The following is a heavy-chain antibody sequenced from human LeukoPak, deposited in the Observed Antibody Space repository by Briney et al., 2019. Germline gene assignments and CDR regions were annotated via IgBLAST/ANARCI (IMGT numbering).Heavy chain of an antibody. V-gene: IGHV4-59*01. D-gene: IGHD2-2*01. CDR3: ARGWASSWYYFDF. CDR1: GGSMRNYY. CDR2: TYDSGSS. J-gene: IGHJ4*02. Sequence: SETLSLTCAVSGGSMRNYYWSWIRQPPGKGLEWIGYTYDSGSSSYNPSLRSRVSKSIDTSKNQFSLNLSSVTAADTAVYYCARGWASSWYYFDFWGQGTLVTVSS.